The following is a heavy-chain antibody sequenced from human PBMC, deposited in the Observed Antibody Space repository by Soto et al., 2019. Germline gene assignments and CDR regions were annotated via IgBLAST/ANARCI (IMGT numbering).Heavy chain of an antibody. CDR3: ARVILTGPYYYYYGMDV. D-gene: IGHD3-9*01. CDR1: GYSFTSYW. V-gene: IGHV5-10-1*01. J-gene: IGHJ6*02. CDR2: IDPSDSYT. Sequence: GESLKISCKGSGYSFTSYWISWVRQMPGKGLEWMGRIDPSDSYTNYSPSFQGHVTISADKSISTAYLQWSSLKASDTAMYYCARVILTGPYYYYYGMDVWGQATTVSVSS.